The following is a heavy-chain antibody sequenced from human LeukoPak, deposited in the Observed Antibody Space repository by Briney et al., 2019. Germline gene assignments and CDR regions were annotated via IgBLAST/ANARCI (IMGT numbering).Heavy chain of an antibody. J-gene: IGHJ4*02. CDR2: IKGKTDGGAA. V-gene: IGHV3-15*01. Sequence: PGGSLRPSCEASGFTFTNAWMNWVRQAPGKGLEWIGRIKGKTDGGAADYATPVKGRFTISRDDSKNILYLQMNSLTTEDSAVYFCVRGHFGDYYFDCWGQGTLVTVSS. D-gene: IGHD3-10*01. CDR3: VRGHFGDYYFDC. CDR1: GFTFTNAW.